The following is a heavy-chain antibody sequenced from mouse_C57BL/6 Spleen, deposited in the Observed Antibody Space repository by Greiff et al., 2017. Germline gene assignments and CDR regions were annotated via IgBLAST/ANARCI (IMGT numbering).Heavy chain of an antibody. V-gene: IGHV5-4*03. D-gene: IGHD2-1*01. CDR1: GFTFSSYA. CDR2: ISDGGSYT. Sequence: DVKLVESGGGLVKPGGSLKLSCAASGFTFSSYAMSWVRQTPEKRLEWVATISDGGSYTYYPDNVKGRFTISRDNAKNNLYLQMSHLKSEDTAMYYCARGVCGNYDAWFAYWGQGTLVTVSA. J-gene: IGHJ3*01. CDR3: ARGVCGNYDAWFAY.